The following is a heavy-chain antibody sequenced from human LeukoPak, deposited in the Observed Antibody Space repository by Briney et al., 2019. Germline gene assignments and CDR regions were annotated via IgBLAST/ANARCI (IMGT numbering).Heavy chain of an antibody. CDR2: INHSGST. D-gene: IGHD5-18*01. CDR3: ARGIGYGPRFDY. CDR1: GGSFSGYY. Sequence: SETLSLTCAVYGGSFSGYYWSWIRQPPGKGLEWVGEINHSGSTNYNPSLKSRVTISVDTSKNQFSLKLSSVTAADTAVYYCARGIGYGPRFDYWGQGTLVTVSS. V-gene: IGHV4-34*01. J-gene: IGHJ4*02.